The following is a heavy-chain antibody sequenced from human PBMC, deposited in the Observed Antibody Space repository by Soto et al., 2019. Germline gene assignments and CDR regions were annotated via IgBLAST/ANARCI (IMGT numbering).Heavy chain of an antibody. CDR2: IIPIFGTA. Sequence: GASVKVSCKASGGTFSSYAISWVRQAPGQGLEWMGGIIPIFGTANYAQKFQGRVTITADESTSTAYMELSSLRSEDTAVYYCASGRDIVVVPATYYYGMDVWGQGTTVTVSS. V-gene: IGHV1-69*13. J-gene: IGHJ6*02. CDR3: ASGRDIVVVPATYYYGMDV. D-gene: IGHD2-2*01. CDR1: GGTFSSYA.